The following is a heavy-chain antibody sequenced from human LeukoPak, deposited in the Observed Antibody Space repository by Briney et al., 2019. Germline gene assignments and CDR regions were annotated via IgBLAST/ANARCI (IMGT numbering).Heavy chain of an antibody. CDR2: MYYRGSA. J-gene: IGHJ4*02. D-gene: IGHD1-26*01. CDR1: GGSISSSSHY. V-gene: IGHV4-39*07. CDR3: ATTTIRLGY. Sequence: SETLSLTCTVSGGSISSSSHYWGWIRQPPGKGLEWIGSMYYRGSAYHNPSLKSRVTISVDTSKNQFSLKLSSVTAADTAVYYCATTTIRLGYWGQGTLVTVSS.